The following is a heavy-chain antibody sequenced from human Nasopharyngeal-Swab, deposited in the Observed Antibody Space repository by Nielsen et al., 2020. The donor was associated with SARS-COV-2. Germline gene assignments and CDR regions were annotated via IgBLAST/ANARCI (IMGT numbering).Heavy chain of an antibody. CDR1: GFTFSSYS. CDR3: ARDWQDIVVVVADSGAFDI. D-gene: IGHD2-15*01. V-gene: IGHV3-21*01. Sequence: GGSLRLSCAASGFTFSSYSMNWVRQAPGKGLEWVSSISSSSSYIYYADSVKGRFTISRDNAKNSLYLQMNSLRAEDTAVYYCARDWQDIVVVVADSGAFDIWCQGTMVTVSS. CDR2: ISSSSSYI. J-gene: IGHJ3*02.